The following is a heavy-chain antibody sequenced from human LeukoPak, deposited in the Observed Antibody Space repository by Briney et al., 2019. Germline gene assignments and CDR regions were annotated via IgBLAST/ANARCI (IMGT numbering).Heavy chain of an antibody. CDR3: AKDLRPPSGGGYQMVFDS. D-gene: IGHD3-22*01. Sequence: PAGGSLRLSCAASGFTFDDYAMHWVRQAPGKGLEWVSGISWNSGSIGYADSVKGRFTISRDNAKNSLYLQMNSLRAEDTAVYYCAKDLRPPSGGGYQMVFDSWGQGTLVTVSS. CDR2: ISWNSGSI. CDR1: GFTFDDYA. J-gene: IGHJ4*02. V-gene: IGHV3-9*01.